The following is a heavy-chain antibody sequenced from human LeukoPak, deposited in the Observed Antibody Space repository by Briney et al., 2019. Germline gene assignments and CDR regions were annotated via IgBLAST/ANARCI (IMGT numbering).Heavy chain of an antibody. V-gene: IGHV4-61*02. J-gene: IGHJ4*02. CDR2: IYTSGST. Sequence: PSQTLSLTCTVSGGSISSGSYYWSWIRQPAGKGLEWIGRIYTSGSTNYNPSLKSRVTISVDRSKNQFSLTVSSVTAADTAVYYCTRDVPRSSGYPDNWGQGTLVTVSS. CDR3: TRDVPRSSGYPDN. D-gene: IGHD3-22*01. CDR1: GGSISSGSYY.